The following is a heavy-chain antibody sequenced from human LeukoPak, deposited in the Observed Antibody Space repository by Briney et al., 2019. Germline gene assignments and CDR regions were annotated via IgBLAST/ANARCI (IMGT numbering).Heavy chain of an antibody. V-gene: IGHV2-5*01. CDR1: GFSLSTSGVG. J-gene: IGHJ4*02. CDR3: AHSPEIGLRYFDWLLFDY. CDR2: IYWNDDK. Sequence: SGPTLVNPTQTLTLTCTFSGFSLSTSGVGVGWIRQPPGKALEWLALIYWNDDKRYSPSLKSRLTITKDTSKNQVFLTMTNMDPVDTATYYCAHSPEIGLRYFDWLLFDYWGQGTLVTVSS. D-gene: IGHD3-9*01.